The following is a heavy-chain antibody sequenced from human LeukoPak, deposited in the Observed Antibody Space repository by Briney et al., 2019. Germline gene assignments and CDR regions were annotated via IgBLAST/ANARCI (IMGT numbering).Heavy chain of an antibody. CDR3: ARGGRYFDWLLLSDAFDI. Sequence: ASVKVSCKASGYTFTSYAMHWVRQAPGQRLEWMGWINAGNGNTKYSQKFQGRVTITRDTSASTAYMELSSLRSEDTAVYYCARGGRYFDWLLLSDAFDIWGQGTMVTVSS. CDR1: GYTFTSYA. CDR2: INAGNGNT. D-gene: IGHD3-9*01. J-gene: IGHJ3*02. V-gene: IGHV1-3*01.